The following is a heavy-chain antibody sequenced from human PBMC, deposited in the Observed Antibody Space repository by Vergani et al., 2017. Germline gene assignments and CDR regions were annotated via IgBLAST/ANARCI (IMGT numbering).Heavy chain of an antibody. V-gene: IGHV2-70*04. CDR1: GFSLSTSGMR. J-gene: IGHJ6*01. Sequence: QVTLKESGPALVKPTQTLTLTCTFSGFSLSTSGMRVSWLRQPPGKALEWLARIDWDDDKFYSTSLKTRLTISKDTSKNQVVLTMTNMDPVDTATYYCARIREFCSGDRSYPLFCGMDVWGQGITVTVSS. D-gene: IGHD2-15*01. CDR2: IDWDDDK. CDR3: ARIREFCSGDRSYPLFCGMDV.